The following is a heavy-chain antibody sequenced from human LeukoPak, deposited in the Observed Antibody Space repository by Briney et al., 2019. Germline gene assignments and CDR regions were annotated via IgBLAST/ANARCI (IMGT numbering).Heavy chain of an antibody. CDR2: IHRSGSP. J-gene: IGHJ4*02. CDR1: LDSTTSNF. CDR3: AREILGGFYPGAY. Sequence: SETLSLTCTVSLDSTTSNFWSWVRQSPGKGLEWIGEIHRSGSPNYNPSLQSRVTISIDRSRNQIALELSSVTAADTAVYYCAREILGGFYPGAYWGQETLVTVSS. D-gene: IGHD3-10*01. V-gene: IGHV4-4*02.